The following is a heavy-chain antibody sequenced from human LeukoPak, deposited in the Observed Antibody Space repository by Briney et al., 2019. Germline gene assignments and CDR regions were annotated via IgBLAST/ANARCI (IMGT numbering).Heavy chain of an antibody. D-gene: IGHD4-17*01. CDR1: SGSLSNYY. CDR3: ARVPHDYGDYWDYYYYYGMDV. Sequence: SETLSLTCAVYSGSLSNYYWSWIRQSPDKGLVWIGEINHNGGTNYNPSLRSRVTISVDTSKNQFSLKLSSVTAADTAVYYCARVPHDYGDYWDYYYYYGMDVWGQGTTVTVSS. V-gene: IGHV4-34*01. J-gene: IGHJ6*02. CDR2: INHNGGT.